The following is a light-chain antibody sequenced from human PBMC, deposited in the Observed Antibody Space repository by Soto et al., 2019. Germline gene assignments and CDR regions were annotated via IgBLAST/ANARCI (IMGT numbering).Light chain of an antibody. J-gene: IGKJ1*01. CDR1: QSVSRT. Sequence: EVVLTQSPATLSLSPGERANLSCRTSQSVSRTLACYQQKSGQAPRLLIYDASNRATGIPTRFSGSGSGTDFTLTISSLEPEDFAVYYCQQRYNWPQTFGQGTKVEIK. CDR2: DAS. CDR3: QQRYNWPQT. V-gene: IGKV3-11*01.